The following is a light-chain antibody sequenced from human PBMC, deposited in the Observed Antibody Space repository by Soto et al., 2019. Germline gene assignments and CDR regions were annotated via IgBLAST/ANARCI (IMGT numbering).Light chain of an antibody. Sequence: EAVMTQSPATLSVSPGERATLSCRASQIVSSHLAWYQQRPGQTPRLLIYGASTRATGIPARFSGSQSETEFTLTITSLQSEDFAIYYCQQYKNWPWTFGQGTKVEIK. CDR3: QQYKNWPWT. V-gene: IGKV3-15*01. CDR1: QIVSSH. J-gene: IGKJ1*01. CDR2: GAS.